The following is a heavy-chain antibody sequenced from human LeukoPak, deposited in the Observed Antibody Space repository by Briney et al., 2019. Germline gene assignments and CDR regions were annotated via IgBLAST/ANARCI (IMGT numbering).Heavy chain of an antibody. CDR3: ARYSSGYYWFDP. V-gene: IGHV5-51*01. D-gene: IGHD3-22*01. J-gene: IGHJ5*02. Sequence: GESLKISCKASGYIFTSQVSGKVLEWMGIVYPGDSDGRYNPSFQGQFTISADKSITTAYLQWSSLKASDTAMYYCARYSSGYYWFDPWGQGTLVTVSS. CDR1: GYIFTS. CDR2: VYPGDSDG.